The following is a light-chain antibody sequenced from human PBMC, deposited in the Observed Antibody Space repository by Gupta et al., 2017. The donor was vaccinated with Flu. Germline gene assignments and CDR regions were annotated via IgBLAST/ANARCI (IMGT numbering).Light chain of an antibody. Sequence: PRSLHRAPGQRVTISCTVSSSKIGADFDVHWYQQLPGAAPKLLIYGNANRPSGVPDRFSGSKSGTSASLAITGLQAEDEADYYCQSFDNSLSGSVFGGGTKLTVL. V-gene: IGLV1-40*01. CDR1: SSKIGADFD. CDR3: QSFDNSLSGSV. J-gene: IGLJ3*02. CDR2: GNA.